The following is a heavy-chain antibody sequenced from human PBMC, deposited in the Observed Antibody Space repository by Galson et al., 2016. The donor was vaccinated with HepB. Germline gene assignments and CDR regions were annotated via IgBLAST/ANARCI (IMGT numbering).Heavy chain of an antibody. D-gene: IGHD3-10*01. CDR3: VRGEHYYLVLFQD. V-gene: IGHV4-30-4*01. CDR1: GVSISSGGYY. J-gene: IGHJ1*01. Sequence: TLSLTCTVSGVSISSGGYYWSWIRQHPGKGLEWIGYIFYSGSTYYNPSLKSRVTISVDTSKNEFSLKLSSVTAADTAVYHCVRGEHYYLVLFQDWGQGTLVTVSS. CDR2: IFYSGST.